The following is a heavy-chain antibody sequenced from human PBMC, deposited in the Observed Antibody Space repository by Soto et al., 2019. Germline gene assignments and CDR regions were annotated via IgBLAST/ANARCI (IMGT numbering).Heavy chain of an antibody. D-gene: IGHD3-22*01. J-gene: IGHJ4*02. Sequence: PGGSLRLSCAASGFTFSSYAMSWVRQAPGKGLEWVSAISGSGGSTYYADSVKGRFTISRDNSKNTLYLQMNSLRAEDTAVYYCAKDQYYYDSSGEYYFDYWGQGTLVTVSS. CDR3: AKDQYYYDSSGEYYFDY. CDR2: ISGSGGST. V-gene: IGHV3-23*01. CDR1: GFTFSSYA.